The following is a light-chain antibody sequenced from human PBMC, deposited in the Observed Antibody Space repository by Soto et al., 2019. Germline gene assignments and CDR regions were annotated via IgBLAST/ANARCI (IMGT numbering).Light chain of an antibody. Sequence: VLTQSPATLFFSPGERATLSCRASQTVSRYLAWYQQKPGQAPRLLIYYASNRATGIPARFSGSGSGTDYTLTISSLEPEDFAVYYCQQRSTWPLFTFGGGTKVEI. CDR2: YAS. CDR1: QTVSRY. CDR3: QQRSTWPLFT. J-gene: IGKJ4*01. V-gene: IGKV3-11*01.